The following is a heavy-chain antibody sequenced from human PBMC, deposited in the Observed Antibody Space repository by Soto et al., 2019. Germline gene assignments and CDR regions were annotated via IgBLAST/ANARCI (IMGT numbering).Heavy chain of an antibody. CDR2: ISTYNDNT. Sequence: QVPLVQSGAEVRKPGASVEVSCKASGYTFTSYGVSWVRQAPGQGLEWMGWISTYNDNTIYAQKFQGRVTMSTHTSTNIAYMQLRSLRSDDTAVYYCAREHHYGGSSYGMDVWGQGTTVTVSS. CDR3: AREHHYGGSSYGMDV. D-gene: IGHD1-26*01. CDR1: GYTFTSYG. J-gene: IGHJ6*02. V-gene: IGHV1-18*04.